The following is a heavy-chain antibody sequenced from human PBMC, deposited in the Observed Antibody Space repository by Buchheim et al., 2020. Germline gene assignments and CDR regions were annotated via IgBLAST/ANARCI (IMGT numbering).Heavy chain of an antibody. CDR3: ARVAATGFLEY. CDR1: GGSFSSNY. J-gene: IGHJ4*02. V-gene: IGHV4-34*01. Sequence: QVQLPQWGAGLLKPSETLSVTCAVYGGSFSSNYWSWIRQPPGRGLVWIGEINHRGSTNYNPSHESRVTISVDTSKNQFSLKLSSLTVADTAVYFCARVAATGFLEYWGQGTL. CDR2: INHRGST. D-gene: IGHD6-13*01.